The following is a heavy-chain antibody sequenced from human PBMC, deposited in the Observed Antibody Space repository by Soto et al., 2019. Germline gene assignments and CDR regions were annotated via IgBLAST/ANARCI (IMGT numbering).Heavy chain of an antibody. CDR3: ARAIYGRTRGENWFDP. CDR1: GFTFSSYW. V-gene: IGHV3-7*01. Sequence: GGSLRLSCAASGFTFSSYWMSWVRQAPGKGLEWVANIKQDGSEKYYVDSVKGRFTISRDNAKNSLYLQMNSLRAEDTAVYYCARAIYGRTRGENWFDPWGQGTLVTVSS. CDR2: IKQDGSEK. J-gene: IGHJ5*02. D-gene: IGHD3-10*01.